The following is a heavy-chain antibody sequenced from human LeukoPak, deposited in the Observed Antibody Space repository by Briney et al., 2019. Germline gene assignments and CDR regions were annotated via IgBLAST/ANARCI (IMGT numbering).Heavy chain of an antibody. CDR2: ISAYNGET. Sequence: ASVKVSCKASGYTFSSYGISWVRQAPGQGLEWMGWISAYNGETKYAQNLQGRVTMTTDTSTSTSYMELRSLRSDDTAVYYCARIADYSLNWYFDYWGQGTLVTVSS. CDR3: ARIADYSLNWYFDY. J-gene: IGHJ4*02. V-gene: IGHV1-18*01. CDR1: GYTFSSYG. D-gene: IGHD4-11*01.